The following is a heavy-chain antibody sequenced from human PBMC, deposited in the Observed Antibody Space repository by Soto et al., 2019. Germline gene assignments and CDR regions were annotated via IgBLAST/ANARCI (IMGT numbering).Heavy chain of an antibody. CDR3: AKDAWEGYCANGVCYGDY. D-gene: IGHD2-8*01. J-gene: IGHJ4*02. V-gene: IGHV3-30*18. CDR1: GFTFSSYG. Sequence: QVQLVESGGGVVQPGRSLRLSYAASGFTFSSYGIHWVRQAPGKGLEWVAVISDDGSNKNYADSVKGRVTVSRDNSKNTLYLQMNSLRAEDTAVYYCAKDAWEGYCANGVCYGDYWGQGTLVTVSS. CDR2: ISDDGSNK.